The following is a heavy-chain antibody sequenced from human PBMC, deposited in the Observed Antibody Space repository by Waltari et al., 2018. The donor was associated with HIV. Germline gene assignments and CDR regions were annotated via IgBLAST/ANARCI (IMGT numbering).Heavy chain of an antibody. CDR2: VYTSGTL. J-gene: IGHJ4*02. CDR3: AGRDY. CDR1: GAPISGYY. V-gene: IGHV4-4*07. Sequence: QVQVQESGPGLVKPSETLSLTGPVSGAPISGYYWSWIRQSAGGGLEWIGRVYTSGTLNYNPSLKSRVTMSRDTSKNQFSLKLTSVTAADTATYYCAGRDYWGQGILVTVSS.